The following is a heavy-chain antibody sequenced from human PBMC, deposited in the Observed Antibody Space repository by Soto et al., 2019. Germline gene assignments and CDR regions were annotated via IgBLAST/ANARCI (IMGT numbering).Heavy chain of an antibody. V-gene: IGHV3-30*18. CDR1: GFTFSSYG. Sequence: GGSLRLSCAASGFTFSSYGMHWVRQAPGKGLEWVAVISYDGSNKYYVDSVKGRFTISRDNSKNTLYLQMDSLRAEDTAVYYCAKDLFRSSSMAKSPRQDFDYWGQGTLVTVSS. D-gene: IGHD2-15*01. CDR3: AKDLFRSSSMAKSPRQDFDY. CDR2: ISYDGSNK. J-gene: IGHJ4*02.